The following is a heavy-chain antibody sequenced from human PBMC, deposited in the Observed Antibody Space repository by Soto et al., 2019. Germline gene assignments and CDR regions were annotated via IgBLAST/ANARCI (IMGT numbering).Heavy chain of an antibody. J-gene: IGHJ6*02. CDR3: ARGVYSSGWYVEIGMDV. Sequence: AASVKVSCKASGGTFSSYAISWVRQAPGQGLEWMGGIIPIFGTANYAQKFQGRVTITADKSTSTAYMELSSLRSEDTAVYYCARGVYSSGWYVEIGMDVWGQGTTVTVSS. D-gene: IGHD6-19*01. CDR2: IIPIFGTA. CDR1: GGTFSSYA. V-gene: IGHV1-69*06.